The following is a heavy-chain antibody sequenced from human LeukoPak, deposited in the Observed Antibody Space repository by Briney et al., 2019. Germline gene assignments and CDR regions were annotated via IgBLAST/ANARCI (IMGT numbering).Heavy chain of an antibody. J-gene: IGHJ4*02. D-gene: IGHD6-13*01. CDR2: INHSGST. CDR3: ARAIAAAGYCFDY. CDR1: GGSFSGYY. Sequence: SETLSLTCAVYGGSFSGYYWSWIRQPPGKGLEWIGEINHSGSTNYNPSLKSRVTISVDTSKNQFSLKLSSVTAADTAVYYCARAIAAAGYCFDYWGREPWSPSPQ. V-gene: IGHV4-34*01.